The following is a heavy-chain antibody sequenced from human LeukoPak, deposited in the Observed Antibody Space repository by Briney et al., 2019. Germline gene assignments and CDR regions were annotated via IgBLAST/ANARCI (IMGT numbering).Heavy chain of an antibody. V-gene: IGHV3-48*03. J-gene: IGHJ4*02. Sequence: GGSLRLSCVASGFTFSSYEMNWVRQAPGKGLEWVSYISSSGSTIYYADSVKGRFTISRDNAKNSLYLQMNSLRAEDTAVYYCARDGGDGWDFDYWGQGTLVTVSS. CDR3: ARDGGDGWDFDY. CDR1: GFTFSSYE. CDR2: ISSSGSTI. D-gene: IGHD3-16*01.